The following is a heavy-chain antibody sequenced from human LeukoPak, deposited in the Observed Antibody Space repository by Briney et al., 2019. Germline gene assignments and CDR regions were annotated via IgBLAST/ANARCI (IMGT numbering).Heavy chain of an antibody. CDR1: GFTFINYA. J-gene: IGHJ4*02. CDR2: ISGNSYTT. D-gene: IGHD4-17*01. V-gene: IGHV3-23*01. Sequence: GGSLRLSCAASGFTFINYAMSWVRQAPGKGLEWVSAISGNSYTTSYADAVKGRFTVSRDNSKNTLYLQMNSLRADDTAVYYCAKQLGDYADFGDYWGQGTLVTVSS. CDR3: AKQLGDYADFGDY.